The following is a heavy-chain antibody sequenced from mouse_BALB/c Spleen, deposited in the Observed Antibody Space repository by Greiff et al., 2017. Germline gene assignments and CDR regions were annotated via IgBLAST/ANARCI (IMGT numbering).Heavy chain of an antibody. CDR2: ISYSGST. Sequence: EVQLQQSGPGLVKPSQSLSLTCTVTGYSITSDYAWNWIRQFPGNKLEWMGYISYSGSTSYNPSLKSRISITRDTSKNQFFLQLNSVTTEDTATYYCADSLLRSYWYFDVWGAGTTVTVSS. V-gene: IGHV3-2*02. CDR1: GYSITSDYA. J-gene: IGHJ1*01. D-gene: IGHD1-2*01. CDR3: ADSLLRSYWYFDV.